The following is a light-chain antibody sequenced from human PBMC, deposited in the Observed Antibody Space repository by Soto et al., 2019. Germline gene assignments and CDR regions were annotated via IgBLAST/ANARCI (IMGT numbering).Light chain of an antibody. V-gene: IGLV6-57*04. J-gene: IGLJ3*02. Sequence: NFMLTQPHSVSESPGKTVTISCTRSSGSIVSNFVQWFQLHPGGVPATLIYEDNQRPSGVPDRFSGSIDRSTNSASLTISQLQTEDEADYYCHSYDGDNWVFGGGTKLTVL. CDR2: EDN. CDR3: HSYDGDNWV. CDR1: SGSIVSNF.